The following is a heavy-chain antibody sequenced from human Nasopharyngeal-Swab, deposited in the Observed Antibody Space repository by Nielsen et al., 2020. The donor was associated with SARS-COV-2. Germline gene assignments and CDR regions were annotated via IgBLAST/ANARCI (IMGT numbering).Heavy chain of an antibody. CDR2: IDNDGAIT. CDR3: ARDVGGRANY. V-gene: IGHV3-74*01. D-gene: IGHD2-15*01. J-gene: IGHJ4*02. CDR1: GFSLRTYW. Sequence: GESLKISCTASGFSLRTYWMHWVRQSPGKGLLWVSRIDNDGAITNYADSVKGRFTISRDNAKNTLYLQMNSLRADDTAVYYCARDVGGRANYWGQGALVTVSS.